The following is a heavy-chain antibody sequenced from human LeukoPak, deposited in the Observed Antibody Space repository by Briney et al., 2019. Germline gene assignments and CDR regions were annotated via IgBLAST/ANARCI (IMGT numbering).Heavy chain of an antibody. J-gene: IGHJ6*02. Sequence: GGSLRLSCAASGFTFSSYWMHWVRQAPGKGLVWVSRINSDGSSTSYADSVKGRFTISRDNAKNTLYLQMNNLRAEDTAVYYCARGLSSGYYLNVWGQGTTVTVSS. D-gene: IGHD3-22*01. CDR3: ARGLSSGYYLNV. CDR1: GFTFSSYW. CDR2: INSDGSST. V-gene: IGHV3-74*01.